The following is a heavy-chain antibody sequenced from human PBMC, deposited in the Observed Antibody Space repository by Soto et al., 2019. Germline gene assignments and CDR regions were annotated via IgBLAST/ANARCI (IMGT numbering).Heavy chain of an antibody. CDR1: GGIFGSHG. CDR3: VRDRRIYYSDPHDEFVASDYEV. D-gene: IGHD3-22*01. Sequence: QVQLIQSEAAVMKPGSSVRVSCTASGGIFGSHGFSWVRQAPGQRLEWVGGFIPIFRTLTYTEKFQARVRIAADESVNTAYLDLRGLTSDATAVYYCVRDRRIYYSDPHDEFVASDYEVWGQGTMVTVSS. CDR2: FIPIFRTL. V-gene: IGHV1-69*01. J-gene: IGHJ3*01.